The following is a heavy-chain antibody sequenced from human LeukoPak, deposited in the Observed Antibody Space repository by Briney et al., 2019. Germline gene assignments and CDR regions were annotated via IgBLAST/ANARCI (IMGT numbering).Heavy chain of an antibody. J-gene: IGHJ4*02. V-gene: IGHV3-30*18. CDR3: AKTASSSWYYFDY. CDR1: GFTFSSYG. D-gene: IGHD6-13*01. CDR2: ISYDGSNK. Sequence: GGSLRLSCAASGFTFSSYGMHWVRQAPGKGLEWVAVISYDGSNKYYADSVKGRFTISRDNSKNTLYLQMNSLRAEDTAVYYCAKTASSSWYYFDYWGQGTLVTVSS.